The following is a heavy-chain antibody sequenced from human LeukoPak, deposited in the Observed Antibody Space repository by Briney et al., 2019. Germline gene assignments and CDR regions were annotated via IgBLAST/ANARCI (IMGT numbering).Heavy chain of an antibody. V-gene: IGHV3-30-3*01. CDR2: ISHGGSNK. J-gene: IGHJ6*02. CDR3: GRDQQLVNYYYGMDV. Sequence: PSRYLRLYCAASGFTFSSYAMHWVRQAPGQGLEWVAVISHGGSNKYYADPVKGRFTISKNNSKNKLYLQMNSLGAEDTAVYYCGRDQQLVNYYYGMDVWGQGTTVTVS. CDR1: GFTFSSYA. D-gene: IGHD6-6*01.